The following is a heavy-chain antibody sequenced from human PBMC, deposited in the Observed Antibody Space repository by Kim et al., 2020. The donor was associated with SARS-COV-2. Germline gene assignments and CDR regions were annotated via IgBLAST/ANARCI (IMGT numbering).Heavy chain of an antibody. CDR2: INPNSGGT. V-gene: IGHV1-2*02. Sequence: ASVKVSCKASGYTFTGYYMHWVRQAPGQGLEWMGWINPNSGGTNYAQKFQGRVTMTRDTSISTAYMELSRLRSDDTAVYYCARAGNNDYDFWSGYYRQNWFDPWGQGTLVTVSS. CDR1: GYTFTGYY. D-gene: IGHD3-3*01. J-gene: IGHJ5*02. CDR3: ARAGNNDYDFWSGYYRQNWFDP.